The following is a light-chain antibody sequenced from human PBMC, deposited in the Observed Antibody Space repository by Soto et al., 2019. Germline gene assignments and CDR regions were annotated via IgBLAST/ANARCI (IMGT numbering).Light chain of an antibody. V-gene: IGKV1-5*01. CDR2: DVS. CDR3: QQYYSTPWT. J-gene: IGKJ1*01. Sequence: DKKMNQSPSTVSATVGDRVRLTCRASQNIERWQAWYQQKAGKAPKLLLYDVSTLGRGVPSRFSCSGSATDFTLTICSLQAEDVAVYYCQQYYSTPWTFGQGTKVDIK. CDR1: QNIERW.